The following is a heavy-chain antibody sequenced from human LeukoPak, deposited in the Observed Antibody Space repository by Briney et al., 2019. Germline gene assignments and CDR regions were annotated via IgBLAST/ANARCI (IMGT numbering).Heavy chain of an antibody. CDR1: GFTFGDYA. J-gene: IGHJ4*02. CDR3: AREGHYLDY. V-gene: IGHV3-66*01. CDR2: IYSGGST. Sequence: GGSLRLSCTASGFTFGDYAMSWFRQAPGKGLEWVSVIYSGGSTYYADSVKGRFTISRDNSKNTLYLQMNSLRAEDTAVYYCAREGHYLDYWGQGTLVTVSS.